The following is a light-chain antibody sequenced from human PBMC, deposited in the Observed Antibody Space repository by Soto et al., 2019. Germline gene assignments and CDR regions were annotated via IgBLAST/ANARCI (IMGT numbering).Light chain of an antibody. Sequence: DIQMTQSPSTLSASVGDRVIITCRASESISGWLAWYQQKPGRAPNLLIYKASSLASGVPSRFSGSGSGTEFTLTISSLQPDDFATYYCQQYISYPYTFGQGTKLEIK. J-gene: IGKJ2*01. V-gene: IGKV1-5*03. CDR1: ESISGW. CDR3: QQYISYPYT. CDR2: KAS.